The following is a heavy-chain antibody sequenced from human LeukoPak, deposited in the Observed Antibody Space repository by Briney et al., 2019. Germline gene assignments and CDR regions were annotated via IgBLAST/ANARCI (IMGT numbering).Heavy chain of an antibody. CDR3: ARSQWSDY. CDR2: ISYDENNK. J-gene: IGHJ4*02. Sequence: GGSLRLSCAASGFTFSNYAMYWVRQASGKGLEWVAVISYDENNKYYTDSVKGRFTISRDNSKNTLYLQMNSLRAEDTAVYYCARSQWSDYWGQGTLVTVSS. D-gene: IGHD2-8*01. V-gene: IGHV3-30-3*01. CDR1: GFTFSNYA.